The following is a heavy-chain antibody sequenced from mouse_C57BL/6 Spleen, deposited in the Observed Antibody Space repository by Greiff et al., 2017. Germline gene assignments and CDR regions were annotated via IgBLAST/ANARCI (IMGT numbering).Heavy chain of an antibody. CDR2: IYPGDGDT. CDR3: ARTGYSNRLDY. V-gene: IGHV1-80*01. D-gene: IGHD2-5*01. Sequence: QVQLQQSGAELVKPGASVKISCTASGYAFSSYWMNWVKQRPGQGLEWIGQIYPGDGDTHYTGKFTGKATLTADKSSSTAYMQLSSLTSEDTAVYFCARTGYSNRLDYGGQGTTLTVS. CDR1: GYAFSSYW. J-gene: IGHJ2*01.